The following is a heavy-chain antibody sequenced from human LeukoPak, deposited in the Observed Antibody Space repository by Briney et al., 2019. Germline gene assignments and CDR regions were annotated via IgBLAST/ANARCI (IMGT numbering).Heavy chain of an antibody. J-gene: IGHJ4*02. CDR1: GFTFDDYG. CDR3: AKEKQQLVTFDY. D-gene: IGHD6-13*01. CDR2: ITRDGGST. V-gene: IGHV3-43*01. Sequence: GGSLRLSCAASGFTFDDYGMHWVRQAPGKGLEWVSLITRDGGSTFYADSVKGRFTISRDNSKNSLYLQMNSLRTEDTALYYCAKEKQQLVTFDYWGQGTLVTVSS.